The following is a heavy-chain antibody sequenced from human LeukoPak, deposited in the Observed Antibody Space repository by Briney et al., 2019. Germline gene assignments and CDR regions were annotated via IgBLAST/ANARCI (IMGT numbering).Heavy chain of an antibody. CDR3: ARTPYNWGINY. V-gene: IGHV1-8*03. CDR1: GYTFITYD. CDR2: MNVNSGNT. J-gene: IGHJ4*02. Sequence: AASVRASCKASGYTFITYDINWVRQATGQGLEWMGWMNVNSGNTGYAQNFQGRLTITRNTSISTAYMELSSLRSEDTAVYYCARTPYNWGINYWGQGTLVTVSS. D-gene: IGHD7-27*01.